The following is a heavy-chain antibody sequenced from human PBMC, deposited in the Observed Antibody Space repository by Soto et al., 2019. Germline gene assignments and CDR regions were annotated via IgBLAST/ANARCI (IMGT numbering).Heavy chain of an antibody. Sequence: SETLSLTCAVYGGSXSGYYWTWIRQPPGKGLEWIGYIYYSGITNYNPSLKSRVTISVDTSKNQFSLKLSSVTAADTAVYYCARYKSNYYYGMDVWGQGTTVTVSS. CDR3: ARYKSNYYYGMDV. V-gene: IGHV4-34*01. D-gene: IGHD1-20*01. J-gene: IGHJ6*02. CDR2: IYYSGIT. CDR1: GGSXSGYY.